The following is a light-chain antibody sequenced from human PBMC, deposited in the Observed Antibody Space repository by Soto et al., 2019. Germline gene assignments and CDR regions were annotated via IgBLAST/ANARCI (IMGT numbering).Light chain of an antibody. Sequence: QSALTQPASVSGSPGQSITISCTGTSSDVGGYNYVSWYQQHPGKAPKLIIYDVSNRPSGVSNRFSGSKSGNTASLTISGLQAEDEADYYCSSNTSSSTLAVVFGGGTQLTVL. J-gene: IGLJ2*01. CDR1: SSDVGGYNY. CDR2: DVS. V-gene: IGLV2-14*01. CDR3: SSNTSSSTLAVV.